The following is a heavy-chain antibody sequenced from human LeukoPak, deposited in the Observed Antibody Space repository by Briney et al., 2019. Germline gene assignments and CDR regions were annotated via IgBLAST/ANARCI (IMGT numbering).Heavy chain of an antibody. Sequence: GGSLRLSCAASGFSFSSHWVHWVRQAPGKGLEWVSYISNGETIYYADSIKGRFTISRDNAKNSLYLQMNSLRDEDTAVYYCARVQQLTRRVFDFWGQGTLVTVSS. J-gene: IGHJ4*02. CDR3: ARVQQLTRRVFDF. V-gene: IGHV3-48*02. CDR2: ISNGETI. D-gene: IGHD4-4*01. CDR1: GFSFSSHW.